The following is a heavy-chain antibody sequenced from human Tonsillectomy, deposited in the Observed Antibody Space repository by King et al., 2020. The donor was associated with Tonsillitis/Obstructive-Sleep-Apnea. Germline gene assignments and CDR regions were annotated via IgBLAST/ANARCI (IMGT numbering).Heavy chain of an antibody. J-gene: IGHJ6*03. V-gene: IGHV4-39*01. D-gene: IGHD1-1*01. CDR2: IYYSGTT. CDR1: GASISSSDYY. Sequence: QLQESGPGLVKPSETLSLTCTVSGASISSSDYYWGWIRQPPGKGLEWIGTIYYSGTTYYNPSLESRVTISVDTSRNQFSLKVRSVTATDTAVYYCARHYPERRGYYYYYMDVWGKGTTVTVSS. CDR3: ARHYPERRGYYYYYMDV.